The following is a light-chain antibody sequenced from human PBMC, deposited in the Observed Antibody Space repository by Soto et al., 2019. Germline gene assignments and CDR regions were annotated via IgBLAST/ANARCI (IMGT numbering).Light chain of an antibody. J-gene: IGLJ2*01. Sequence: QSVLTQPASVSGSPGQSITISCTGTSSDIGGYKYVSWYQQHPGKVPKLLIYGVTNRPSGVSSRFSGSKSGNTASLIISGLQVEDEAHYYCSSYTSTSSVVIGGGTKLTVL. CDR3: SSYTSTSSVV. CDR1: SSDIGGYKY. V-gene: IGLV2-14*01. CDR2: GVT.